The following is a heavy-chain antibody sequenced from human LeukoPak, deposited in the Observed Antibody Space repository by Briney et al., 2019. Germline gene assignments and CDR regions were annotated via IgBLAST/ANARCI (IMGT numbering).Heavy chain of an antibody. D-gene: IGHD3-10*01. CDR3: ARVTLWFGELYFDY. V-gene: IGHV3-21*01. Sequence: PGGSLRLSCAASGFTFISYSMNWVRQAPGKGLEWVSSISSSSSYIYYADSVKGRFTISRDNSKNTLYLQMNSLRAEDTAVYYCARVTLWFGELYFDYWGQGTLVTVSS. CDR1: GFTFISYS. CDR2: ISSSSSYI. J-gene: IGHJ4*02.